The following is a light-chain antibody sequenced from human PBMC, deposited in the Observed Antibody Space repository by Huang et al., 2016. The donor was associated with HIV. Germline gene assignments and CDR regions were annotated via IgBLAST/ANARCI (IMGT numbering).Light chain of an antibody. V-gene: IGKV3-20*01. CDR3: QQYALSPWT. Sequence: EIVLTQSPGTLSLSPGQRLTLSCRASQTVSNDYLAWYQQKPGQSPRLLIYAASTRAAGIPDRFSGSGSETDFILTVSRLEPEDSAVYYCQQYALSPWTFGHGTKVEI. CDR1: QTVSNDY. CDR2: AAS. J-gene: IGKJ1*01.